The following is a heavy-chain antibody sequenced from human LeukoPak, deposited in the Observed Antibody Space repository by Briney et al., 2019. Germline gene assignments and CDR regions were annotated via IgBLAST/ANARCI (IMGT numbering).Heavy chain of an antibody. Sequence: PGGSLRLSCAASGFTLSTYSMHWVRQAPGKGLEYVSIINSNGGATYYANSVKGRFTISSDNSKNTLFLQMGSLRAEDTAVYYCRGVGATSDYWGQGTLVTVSS. CDR2: INSNGGAT. CDR3: RGVGATSDY. D-gene: IGHD1-26*01. J-gene: IGHJ4*02. V-gene: IGHV3-64*01. CDR1: GFTLSTYS.